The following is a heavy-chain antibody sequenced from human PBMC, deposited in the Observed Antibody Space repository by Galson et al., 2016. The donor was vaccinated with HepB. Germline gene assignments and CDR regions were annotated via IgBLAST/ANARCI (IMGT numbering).Heavy chain of an antibody. CDR2: ISYDGSNI. CDR3: ARDRGPKYENFHN. J-gene: IGHJ4*01. CDR1: GFTFSNYA. D-gene: IGHD3-3*01. V-gene: IGHV3-30*04. Sequence: SLRLSCAASGFTFSNYAMHWVRQAPGKGLEWVSLISYDGSNIQYADSVKGRFTISRDTSKNTVYLQMDSLRPEDTSVYYCARDRGPKYENFHNWGQGTLVTVSS.